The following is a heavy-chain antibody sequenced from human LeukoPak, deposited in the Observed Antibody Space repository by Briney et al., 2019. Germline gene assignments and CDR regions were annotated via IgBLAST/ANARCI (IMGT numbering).Heavy chain of an antibody. J-gene: IGHJ4*02. D-gene: IGHD6-19*01. CDR3: AREDNSGWYGY. Sequence: ASVKVSCKASGFTFSGDYMHCVRQAPGQGLEWMGWINPNSGGTNYAQKFQGRVTMTRETSISTAYMELSRLRSDDTAVYYCAREDNSGWYGYWGQGTLSPSPQ. CDR2: INPNSGGT. CDR1: GFTFSGDY. V-gene: IGHV1-2*02.